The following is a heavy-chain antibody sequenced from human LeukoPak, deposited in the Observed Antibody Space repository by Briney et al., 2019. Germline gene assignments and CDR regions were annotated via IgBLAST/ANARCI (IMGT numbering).Heavy chain of an antibody. Sequence: GGSLRLSCAASGFTFSSYEMNWVRQAPGKGLEWVSYIGTSGTTIYYADSVKGRFTISRDNAKNSLYLQMNSLRAEDTAVYYCARDSPITGSFYYYMDVWGKGTTVTVSS. J-gene: IGHJ6*03. CDR1: GFTFSSYE. CDR3: ARDSPITGSFYYYMDV. D-gene: IGHD1-20*01. V-gene: IGHV3-48*03. CDR2: IGTSGTTI.